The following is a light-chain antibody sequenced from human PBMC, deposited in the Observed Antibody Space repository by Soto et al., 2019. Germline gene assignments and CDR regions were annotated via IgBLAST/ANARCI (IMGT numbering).Light chain of an antibody. CDR2: WAS. Sequence: DIVLTQSPDSLAVSLGERATINCKSSQSVLYSSNNKNYLAWFQQKPGQPPKLLIYWASTRESWVPDRFSGKGARRDFTLTISSLQAEGVAGYYCQQYCSFPLTFGGGTEGGI. V-gene: IGKV4-1*01. CDR3: QQYCSFPLT. CDR1: QSVLYSSNNKNY. J-gene: IGKJ4*01.